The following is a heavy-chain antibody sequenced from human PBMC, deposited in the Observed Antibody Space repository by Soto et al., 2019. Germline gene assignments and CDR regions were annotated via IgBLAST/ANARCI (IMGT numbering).Heavy chain of an antibody. CDR3: ARVRGYSKENWFDP. CDR2: IYYSGST. Sequence: SETLSLTCTVSGGSISSYYWSWIRQPPGKGLEWIGYIYYSGSTNYNPSLKSRVTISVDTSKNQFSLKLSSVTAADTAVYYCARVRGYSKENWFDPWGQGTLVTVSS. D-gene: IGHD5-18*01. J-gene: IGHJ5*02. V-gene: IGHV4-59*01. CDR1: GGSISSYY.